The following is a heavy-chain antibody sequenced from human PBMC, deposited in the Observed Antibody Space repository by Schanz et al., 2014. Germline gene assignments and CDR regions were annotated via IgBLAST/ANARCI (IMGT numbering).Heavy chain of an antibody. J-gene: IGHJ5*02. Sequence: QILLVQPGPEVKKPGASVTVSCKASGYSFSAHYLHWEREAPGQGLDWMGWISAYTNNTNYAQKVQGRVTMTTDTSTGTAYMELRSLRSDDTAVYYCTRDRRRYCSTASCLHDNWFDPWGQGTLVIVSS. V-gene: IGHV1-18*04. CDR2: ISAYTNNT. CDR1: GYSFSAHY. D-gene: IGHD2-2*01. CDR3: TRDRRRYCSTASCLHDNWFDP.